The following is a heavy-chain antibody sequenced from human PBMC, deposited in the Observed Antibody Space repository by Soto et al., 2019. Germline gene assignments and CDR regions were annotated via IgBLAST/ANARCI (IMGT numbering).Heavy chain of an antibody. V-gene: IGHV3-21*01. J-gene: IGHJ6*02. CDR1: GFIFTSYS. CDR3: ARDSGSSSDYYGMDV. CDR2: ISSSSSYI. Sequence: EVQLVDSGGGLVKPGGSLRLSCAASGFIFTSYSMNWVRQAPGKGLEWVSSISSSSSYIYYADSVKGRFTISRDNAKNSLCLQMSSLRAEDTAVYYCARDSGSSSDYYGMDVWGQGTTVTVSS. D-gene: IGHD6-13*01.